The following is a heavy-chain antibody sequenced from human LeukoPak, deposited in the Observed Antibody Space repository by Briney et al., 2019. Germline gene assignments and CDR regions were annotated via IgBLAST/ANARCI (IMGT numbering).Heavy chain of an antibody. CDR2: INHSGST. J-gene: IGHJ2*01. Sequence: PSETLSLTCAVYGGSFSGYYWSWIHQPPGKGLEWIGEINHSGSTNYNPSLKSRVTISVDTSKNQFSLKLSSVTAADTAVYYCARGWGLGYCSSTSCYEPPPRYWYFDLWGRGTLVTVSS. CDR3: ARGWGLGYCSSTSCYEPPPRYWYFDL. CDR1: GGSFSGYY. V-gene: IGHV4-34*01. D-gene: IGHD2-2*01.